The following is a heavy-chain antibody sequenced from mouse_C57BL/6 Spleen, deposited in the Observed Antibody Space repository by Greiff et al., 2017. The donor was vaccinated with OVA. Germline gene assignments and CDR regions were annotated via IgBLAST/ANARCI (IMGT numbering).Heavy chain of an antibody. V-gene: IGHV5-16*01. CDR2: INYDGSST. Sequence: EVKLMESEGGLVQPGSSMKLSCTASGFTFSDYYMAWVRQVPEKGLEWVANINYDGSSTYYLDSLKSRFIISRDNAKNILYLQMSSLKSEDTATYYCAREGYGYDWYFDVWGTGTTVTVSS. D-gene: IGHD2-2*01. J-gene: IGHJ1*03. CDR1: GFTFSDYY. CDR3: AREGYGYDWYFDV.